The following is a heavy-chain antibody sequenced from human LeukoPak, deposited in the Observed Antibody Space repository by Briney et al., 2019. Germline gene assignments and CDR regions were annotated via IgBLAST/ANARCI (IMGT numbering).Heavy chain of an antibody. J-gene: IGHJ4*02. CDR3: AKGKGVATMGYFDY. CDR2: ISGSGGST. Sequence: GGSLRLSSAAYGFTFSSYAMSWVPQAPGKGLEWVSAISGSGGSTYYADSVKGRFTSSRDNSKNTLYLQMNSLRAEDTAVYYCAKGKGVATMGYFDYWGQGALVTVSS. D-gene: IGHD5-12*01. CDR1: GFTFSSYA. V-gene: IGHV3-23*01.